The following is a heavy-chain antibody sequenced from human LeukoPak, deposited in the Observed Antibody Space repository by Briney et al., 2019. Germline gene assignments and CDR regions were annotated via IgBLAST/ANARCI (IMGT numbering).Heavy chain of an antibody. V-gene: IGHV3-21*06. Sequence: GGSLRLSCAASGFNFRGYNMNWVRQAPGKGLERVSSMSTSSTYIYYADSIKGRFTISRDDARSLLYLQVDSLRAEDTAVYYCVRDFAFGFCNTTTCRYPFDSWGQGTLVTVSS. CDR3: VRDFAFGFCNTTTCRYPFDS. CDR1: GFNFRGYN. CDR2: MSTSSTYI. D-gene: IGHD3-16*01. J-gene: IGHJ4*02.